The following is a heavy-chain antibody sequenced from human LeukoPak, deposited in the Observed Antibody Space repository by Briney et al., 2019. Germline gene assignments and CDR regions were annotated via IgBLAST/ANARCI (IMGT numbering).Heavy chain of an antibody. V-gene: IGHV3-21*01. D-gene: IGHD3-10*01. CDR2: ISSSSSYI. CDR1: GFTFSSYS. Sequence: GGSLRLSCAASGFTFSSYSMNWVRQAPGKGLEWVSSISSSSSYIYYADSVKGRFTISRDNAKNSLYLQMNSLRAEDTAVYYCTTLEREERYYGSGDYYYGMDVWGQGTTVTVSS. CDR3: TTLEREERYYGSGDYYYGMDV. J-gene: IGHJ6*02.